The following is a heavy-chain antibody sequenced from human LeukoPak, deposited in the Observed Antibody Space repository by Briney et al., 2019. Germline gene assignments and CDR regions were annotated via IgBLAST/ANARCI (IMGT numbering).Heavy chain of an antibody. Sequence: SETLSLTCTVSGNSISSGYYWGWIRQPPGKGLEWIGSIYHSGSTYYNPSLKSRVTISVDTSKNQFSLKLSSVTAADTAVYYCARHVPPSLLLWFGELSSYYYYYMDVWGKGTTVTISS. CDR2: IYHSGST. CDR3: ARHVPPSLLLWFGELSSYYYYYMDV. CDR1: GNSISSGYY. V-gene: IGHV4-38-2*02. J-gene: IGHJ6*03. D-gene: IGHD3-10*01.